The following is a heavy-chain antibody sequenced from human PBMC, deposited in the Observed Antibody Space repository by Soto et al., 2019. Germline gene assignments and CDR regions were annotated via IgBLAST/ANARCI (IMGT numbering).Heavy chain of an antibody. J-gene: IGHJ4*02. D-gene: IGHD4-17*01. Sequence: QVRLQESGPGLVKPSQTLSLTCTVSGASVSSGDYYWSSIRQSPGKGLEWIGYIYYSGDSYYNPSLKGRLTISIDTSKNQFSLILNSVTVADTAIYYCVGTGTTDDYWGRGTLVTVSS. V-gene: IGHV4-30-4*01. CDR1: GASVSSGDYY. CDR3: VGTGTTDDY. CDR2: IYYSGDS.